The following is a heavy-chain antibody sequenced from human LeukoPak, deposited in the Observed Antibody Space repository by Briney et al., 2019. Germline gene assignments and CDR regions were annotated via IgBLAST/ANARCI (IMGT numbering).Heavy chain of an antibody. J-gene: IGHJ4*02. CDR3: AREIGNYFDY. CDR2: IYYSGST. V-gene: IGHV4-59*01. Sequence: SETLSLTCTVSGGSISSYYWSWIRQPPGKGLEWIGYIYYSGSTNYNPSLKSRVTISVDTSKNQFSLKLSSVTAADTAVYYCAREIGNYFDYWGQGTLVTVSS. CDR1: GGSISSYY. D-gene: IGHD1-14*01.